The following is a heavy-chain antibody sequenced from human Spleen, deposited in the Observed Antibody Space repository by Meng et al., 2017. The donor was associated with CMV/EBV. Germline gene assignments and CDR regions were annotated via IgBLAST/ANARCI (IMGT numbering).Heavy chain of an antibody. D-gene: IGHD4-17*01. CDR3: AKINDYEAFDI. CDR1: GFTFSYYG. J-gene: IGHJ3*02. V-gene: IGHV3-21*01. Sequence: GGSLRLSCAASGFTFSYYGIHWVRQAPGTGLEWVASISSRSTYIFYADSVKGRFTISRDNAKKSLSLQMNSLRAEDTAVYYCAKINDYEAFDIWGQGTMVTVSS. CDR2: ISSRSTYI.